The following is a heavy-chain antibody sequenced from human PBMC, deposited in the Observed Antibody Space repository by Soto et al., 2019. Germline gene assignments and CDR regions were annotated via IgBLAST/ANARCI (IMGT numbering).Heavy chain of an antibody. J-gene: IGHJ4*02. V-gene: IGHV4-39*01. CDR1: GGSISSSSYY. CDR2: IYYSGST. D-gene: IGHD3-16*01. CDR3: ASYDYVWGSYD. Sequence: QLQLQESGPGLVKPSETLSLTCTVSGGSISSSSYYWGWIRQPPGKGLGWIGSIYYSGSTSYNPSIKSRVTISVDTSKNQFSLKLSSVTAADTAVYSCASYDYVWGSYDWGQGTLVTVSS.